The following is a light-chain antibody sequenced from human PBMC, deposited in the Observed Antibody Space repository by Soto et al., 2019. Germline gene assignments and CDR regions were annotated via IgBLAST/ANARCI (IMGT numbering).Light chain of an antibody. CDR2: DTF. Sequence: EIVLTQFPATLSLSPGEEATLSCRANQSFGTSLAWYQQRPAQAPRLLIYDTFKVAAGVPARFSGSGSGADFTLTISGLEPEDFAVYYCQQGGSFGGGTKVEIK. J-gene: IGKJ4*01. CDR3: QQGGS. V-gene: IGKV3-11*01. CDR1: QSFGTS.